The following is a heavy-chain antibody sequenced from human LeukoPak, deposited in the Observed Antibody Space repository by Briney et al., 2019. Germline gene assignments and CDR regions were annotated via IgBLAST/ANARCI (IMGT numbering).Heavy chain of an antibody. CDR2: IYHSGST. D-gene: IGHD3-3*01. J-gene: IGHJ4*02. CDR3: ASTIFGVVTNFDY. CDR1: GGSISSGGYY. V-gene: IGHV4-30-2*01. Sequence: PSETLSLTCTVSGGSISSGGYYWSWIRQPPGKGLEWIGYIYHSGSTYYNPSLKSRVTISVDRSKNQFSLKLSSVTAADTAVYYCASTIFGVVTNFDYWGQGTLVTVSS.